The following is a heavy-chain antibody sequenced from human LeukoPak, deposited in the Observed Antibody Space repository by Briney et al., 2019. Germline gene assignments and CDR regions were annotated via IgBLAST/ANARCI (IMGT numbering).Heavy chain of an antibody. Sequence: ASVTVSCKASGYTFTNYGINWVRQAPGQGLEWMGWISAYSGNTNYAQKLQGRVTMTTDTSTSTAYMELRSLRSDDTAVFYCARGSYGNGYAIDYWGQGTLVTDPS. CDR3: ARGSYGNGYAIDY. CDR1: GYTFTNYG. V-gene: IGHV1-18*01. J-gene: IGHJ4*02. D-gene: IGHD5-12*01. CDR2: ISAYSGNT.